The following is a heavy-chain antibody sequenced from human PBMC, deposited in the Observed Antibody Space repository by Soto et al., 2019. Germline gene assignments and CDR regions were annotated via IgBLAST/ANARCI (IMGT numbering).Heavy chain of an antibody. CDR3: ARDRRVGFDYLYYYYYMDV. V-gene: IGHV3-66*01. CDR1: GFTVSSNY. J-gene: IGHJ6*03. Sequence: GGSLRLSCAASGFTVSSNYMSWVRQAPGKGLEWVSVIYSGGSTYYADSVKGRFTISRDNSKNTLYLQMNSLRAEDTAVYYCARDRRVGFDYLYYYYYMDVWGKGTTVTVSS. CDR2: IYSGGST. D-gene: IGHD3-9*01.